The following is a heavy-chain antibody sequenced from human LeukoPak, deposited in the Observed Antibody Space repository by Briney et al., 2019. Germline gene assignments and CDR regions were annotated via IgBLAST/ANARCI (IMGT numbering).Heavy chain of an antibody. Sequence: GGSLRLSCAAPGFTVSSNYMSWVPQAPGKGLEWVSVIYSGGSTYYADSVKGRLTISRDNSKNTLYLQMNSLRAEDTAVYYCARVKKGSGYCYIDYWGQGTLVTVSS. CDR2: IYSGGST. CDR3: ARVKKGSGYCYIDY. J-gene: IGHJ4*02. V-gene: IGHV3-66*02. CDR1: GFTVSSNY. D-gene: IGHD3-22*01.